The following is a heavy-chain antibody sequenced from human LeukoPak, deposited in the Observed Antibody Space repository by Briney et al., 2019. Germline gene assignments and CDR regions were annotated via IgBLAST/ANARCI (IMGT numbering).Heavy chain of an antibody. J-gene: IGHJ4*02. Sequence: PGGSLRLSCAASGFTFSSYAMSWVRQAPGKGLEWVSAISGSGGSTYYADSVKGRFTISRDNSKNTLYLQMNSLRAEDTAVYYCARDGEDCSSTSCYTSDYWGQGTLVTVSS. D-gene: IGHD2-2*02. V-gene: IGHV3-23*01. CDR1: GFTFSSYA. CDR3: ARDGEDCSSTSCYTSDY. CDR2: ISGSGGST.